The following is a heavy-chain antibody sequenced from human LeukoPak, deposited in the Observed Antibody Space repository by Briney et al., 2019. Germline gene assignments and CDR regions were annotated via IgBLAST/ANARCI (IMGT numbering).Heavy chain of an antibody. Sequence: PGGSLRLSCAASEFTVSSNYMNWVRQAPGKGLEWVSVIYSRGSTYYADSVKGRLTISRDNSKNTLYLQMNSLRAEDTAVYYCAGGARRQQPFDYWGQGTLVTVSS. CDR2: IYSRGST. V-gene: IGHV3-66*01. D-gene: IGHD6-13*01. CDR1: EFTVSSNY. J-gene: IGHJ4*02. CDR3: AGGARRQQPFDY.